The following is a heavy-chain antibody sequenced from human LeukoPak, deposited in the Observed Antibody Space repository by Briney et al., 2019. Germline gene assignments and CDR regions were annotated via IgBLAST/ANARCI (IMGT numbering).Heavy chain of an antibody. CDR1: GGSISSYY. CDR2: IYYSGST. V-gene: IGHV4-59*01. J-gene: IGHJ6*02. Sequence: PSETLSLTCTVSGGSISSYYWSWIRQPAGKGLEWIGYIYYSGSTNYNPSLKSRVTISVDTSKNQFSLKLSSVTAADTAVYYCARDPGPWGPYYYDSSYYYYYGMDVWGQGTTVTVSS. D-gene: IGHD3-22*01. CDR3: ARDPGPWGPYYYDSSYYYYYGMDV.